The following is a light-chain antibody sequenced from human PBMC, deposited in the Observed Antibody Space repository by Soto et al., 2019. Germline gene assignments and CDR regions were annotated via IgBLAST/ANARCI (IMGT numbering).Light chain of an antibody. Sequence: QSALTQPPSVSAAPGQTVTISCSGSSSNIGNNYVSWYQQLPGTAPKLLIYDSNKRPSGIPDRFSGSKSGTSATLDITGLQTGDEADYYCATWDSSLTGEVFGGGTKVTVL. V-gene: IGLV1-51*01. CDR1: SSNIGNNY. CDR2: DSN. CDR3: ATWDSSLTGEV. J-gene: IGLJ2*01.